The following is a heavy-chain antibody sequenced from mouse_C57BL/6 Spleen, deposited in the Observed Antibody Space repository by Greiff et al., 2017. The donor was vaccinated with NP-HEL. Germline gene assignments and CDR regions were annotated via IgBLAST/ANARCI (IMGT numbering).Heavy chain of an antibody. Sequence: DVKLVESGGGLVQPGGSLSLSCAASGFTFTDYYMSWVRQPPGKALEWLGFIRNKANGYTTEYSASVKGRFTISRDNSQRILYLQMNALRAEDRATYYWARTVFYWVYWYFEVWGTGTTVTVSS. J-gene: IGHJ1*03. CDR1: GFTFTDYY. CDR3: ARTVFYWVYWYFEV. V-gene: IGHV7-3*01. D-gene: IGHD2-1*01. CDR2: IRNKANGYTT.